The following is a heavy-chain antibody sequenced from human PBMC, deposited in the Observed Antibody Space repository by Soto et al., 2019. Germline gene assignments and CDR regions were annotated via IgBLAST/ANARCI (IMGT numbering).Heavy chain of an antibody. CDR2: IIPIFGTA. Sequence: SLKVSCKASGGTFSSYAISWVRQAPGQGLEWMGGIIPIFGTANYAQKFQGRVTITADESTSTAYMELSSLRSEDTAVYYCASQGAAQSYYYYYYGMDVWGQGTTVTVSS. CDR1: GGTFSSYA. V-gene: IGHV1-69*13. J-gene: IGHJ6*02. CDR3: ASQGAAQSYYYYYYGMDV. D-gene: IGHD6-6*01.